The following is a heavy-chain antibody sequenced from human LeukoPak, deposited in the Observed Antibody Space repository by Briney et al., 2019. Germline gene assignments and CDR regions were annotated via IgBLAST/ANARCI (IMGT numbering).Heavy chain of an antibody. CDR3: ARDLVGGDY. CDR2: IKQDGNKK. D-gene: IGHD3-16*01. V-gene: IGHV3-7*01. J-gene: IGHJ4*02. CDR1: GFTFSSYW. Sequence: AGGSLRLSCAASGFTFSSYWMNWVRQAPGKGLEWVANIKQDGNKKYYVDSVKGRFTISRDNAKNSLYLQMKSLRAEDTAVYYCARDLVGGDYWGQGTLVTVSS.